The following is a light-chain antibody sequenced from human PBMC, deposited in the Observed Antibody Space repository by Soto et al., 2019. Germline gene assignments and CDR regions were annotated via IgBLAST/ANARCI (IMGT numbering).Light chain of an antibody. Sequence: EIVLTQSPGTLSLSPGGRATLSCRASQSVSSSNLAWYQQRPGQAPRLLIYGASSRATGIPDRFSGSGSGTDFTLTISRLEPEDFAVYYCQQYDSSRTFGQGTKVDIK. V-gene: IGKV3-20*01. CDR2: GAS. CDR1: QSVSSSN. J-gene: IGKJ1*01. CDR3: QQYDSSRT.